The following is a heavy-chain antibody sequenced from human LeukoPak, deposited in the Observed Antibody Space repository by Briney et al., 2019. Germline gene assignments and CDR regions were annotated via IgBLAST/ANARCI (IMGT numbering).Heavy chain of an antibody. J-gene: IGHJ4*02. Sequence: GGSLRLSCAASGFTFSSYGMHWVRQAPGKGLEWVAVISYDGSNKYYADSVKGRFTISRDNSKNTLYLQMNSLRAEDTAVYYCAKDMNYGSGSLTPLDYWGQGTLVTVSS. CDR1: GFTFSSYG. V-gene: IGHV3-30*18. CDR2: ISYDGSNK. CDR3: AKDMNYGSGSLTPLDY. D-gene: IGHD3-10*01.